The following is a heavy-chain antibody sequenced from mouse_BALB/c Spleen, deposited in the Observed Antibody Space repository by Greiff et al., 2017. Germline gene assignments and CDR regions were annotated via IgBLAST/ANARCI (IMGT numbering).Heavy chain of an antibody. CDR2: ISYDGSN. CDR1: GYSITSGYY. Sequence: EVKLLESGPGLVKPSQSLSLTCSVTGYSITSGYYWNWIRQFPGNKLEWMGYISYDGSNNYNPSLKNRISITRDTSKNQFFLKLNSVTTEDTATYYCARRGAIAMDYWGQGTSVTVSS. D-gene: IGHD3-1*01. CDR3: ARRGAIAMDY. V-gene: IGHV3-6*02. J-gene: IGHJ4*01.